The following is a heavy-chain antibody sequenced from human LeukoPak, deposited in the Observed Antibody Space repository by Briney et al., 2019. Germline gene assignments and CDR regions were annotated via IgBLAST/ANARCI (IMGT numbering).Heavy chain of an antibody. CDR3: ARVRALTVSYFDY. V-gene: IGHV1-2*02. J-gene: IGHJ4*02. D-gene: IGHD4-11*01. CDR2: INPNSGGT. CDR1: GYTFTGYY. Sequence: GASVKVSCKASGYTFTGYYMHWVRQAPGQGLEWMGWINPNSGGTNYAQKFQGRVTMTRDTSISTAYMELSRLRSDDTAVYYCARVRALTVSYFDYWGQGTLVTVSS.